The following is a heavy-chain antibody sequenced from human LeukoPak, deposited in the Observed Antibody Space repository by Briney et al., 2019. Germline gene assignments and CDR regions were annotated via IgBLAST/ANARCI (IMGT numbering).Heavy chain of an antibody. CDR3: AREYGSGWYDY. V-gene: IGHV3-21*01. J-gene: IGHJ4*02. D-gene: IGHD6-19*01. CDR1: GFTFSSYI. Sequence: GSLRLSCAASGFTFSSYIMNWVRQAPGKGLEWVSSISSSSSYIYYAESVKGRFTISRDNAKKSLYLQMNSLTAEDTAVYYCAREYGSGWYDYWGQGTLVTVSS. CDR2: ISSSSSYI.